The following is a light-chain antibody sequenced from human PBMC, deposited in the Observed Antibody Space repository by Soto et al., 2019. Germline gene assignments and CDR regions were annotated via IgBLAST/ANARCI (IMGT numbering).Light chain of an antibody. Sequence: EIVLTQSPDTLSLSPGERATFSCRATQSITNKYVAWYQQKAGQAPRLLIYGASTRATGIPDRFRGSGSGTDFTLSITRLEPVDFAVYYCHQYLDSPNTFGQGTNLEIK. CDR3: HQYLDSPNT. CDR1: QSITNKY. CDR2: GAS. V-gene: IGKV3-20*01. J-gene: IGKJ2*01.